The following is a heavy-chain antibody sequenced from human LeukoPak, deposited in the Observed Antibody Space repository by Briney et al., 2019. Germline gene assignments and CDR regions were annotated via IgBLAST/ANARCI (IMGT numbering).Heavy chain of an antibody. J-gene: IGHJ4*02. V-gene: IGHV3-30-3*01. Sequence: GGSLRLSCAASGFTLSTYAMHWVRQAPGKGLEWVAGVSYDGTHIYYADSLKGRFTISRDSSKNTLYLQMNSLRTEDTAVYYCARGTGAQSGYDFLFDYWGQGTLVTVSS. CDR3: ARGTGAQSGYDFLFDY. D-gene: IGHD5-12*01. CDR2: VSYDGTHI. CDR1: GFTLSTYA.